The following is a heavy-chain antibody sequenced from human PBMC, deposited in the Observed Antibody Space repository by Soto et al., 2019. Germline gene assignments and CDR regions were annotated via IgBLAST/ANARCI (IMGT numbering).Heavy chain of an antibody. CDR1: GGSFSGYY. Sequence: TLSLTCAVYGGSFSGYYWSWIRQPPGKGLEWIGEINHSGSTNYNPSLKSRVTISVDTSKNQFSLKLSSVTAADTAVYYCARGENVLLWFGEPSHYGMDVWGQGTTVTVSS. CDR2: INHSGST. CDR3: ARGENVLLWFGEPSHYGMDV. J-gene: IGHJ6*02. D-gene: IGHD3-10*01. V-gene: IGHV4-34*01.